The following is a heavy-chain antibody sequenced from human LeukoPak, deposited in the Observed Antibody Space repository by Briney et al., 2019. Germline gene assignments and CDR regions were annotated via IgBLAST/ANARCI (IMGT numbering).Heavy chain of an antibody. V-gene: IGHV3-30*18. CDR1: GFTFSSYA. CDR3: AKDYTSYCGGDCYSTAFDI. CDR2: ISYDGSNK. J-gene: IGHJ3*02. Sequence: GGSLRLSCAASGFTFSSYAMSWVRQAPGKGLEWVAVISYDGSNKYYADSVKGRFTISRDNSKNTLYLQMNSLRAEDTAVYYCAKDYTSYCGGDCYSTAFDIWGQGTMVTVSS. D-gene: IGHD2-21*02.